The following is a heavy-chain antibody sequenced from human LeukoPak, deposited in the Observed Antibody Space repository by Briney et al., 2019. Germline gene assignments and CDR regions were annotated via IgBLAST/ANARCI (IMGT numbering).Heavy chain of an antibody. Sequence: PGRSLRLSCAASGFTFSSYGMHWVRQAPGKGLEWVAVIWYDGSNKYYVDSVKGRFTISRDNSKNTLYLQMNSLRAEDTAVYYCARENYGYRPSYYFDYWGQGTLVTVSS. CDR3: ARENYGYRPSYYFDY. CDR1: GFTFSSYG. J-gene: IGHJ4*02. V-gene: IGHV3-33*01. CDR2: IWYDGSNK. D-gene: IGHD6-25*01.